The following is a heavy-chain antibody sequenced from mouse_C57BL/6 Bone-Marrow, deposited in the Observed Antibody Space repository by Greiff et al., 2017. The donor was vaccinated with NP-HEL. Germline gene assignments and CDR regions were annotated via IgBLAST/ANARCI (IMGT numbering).Heavy chain of an antibody. V-gene: IGHV5-6*02. J-gene: IGHJ2*01. Sequence: EVKLEESGGDLVKPGGSLKLSCAASGFTFSSYGMSWVRQTPDKRLEWVATISSGGSYTYYPDSVKGRFTISRDNAKNTLYLQMSSLKSEDTAMYYCARQGTIVTHFDYWGQGTTLTVSS. CDR1: GFTFSSYG. CDR2: ISSGGSYT. CDR3: ARQGTIVTHFDY. D-gene: IGHD2-5*01.